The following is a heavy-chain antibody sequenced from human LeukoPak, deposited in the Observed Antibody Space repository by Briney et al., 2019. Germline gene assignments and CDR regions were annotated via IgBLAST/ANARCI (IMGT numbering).Heavy chain of an antibody. CDR1: GYTFTSYD. V-gene: IGHV1-46*01. J-gene: IGHJ3*02. D-gene: IGHD2-21*02. Sequence: ASVKVSCKASGYTFTSYDINWVRQAPGQGLEWMGIINPSGGSTSYAQKFQGRVTMTRDTSTSTVYMELSSLRSEDTAVYYCARDRYKHIVVVTAIRGRLAFDIWGQGTMVTVSS. CDR3: ARDRYKHIVVVTAIRGRLAFDI. CDR2: INPSGGST.